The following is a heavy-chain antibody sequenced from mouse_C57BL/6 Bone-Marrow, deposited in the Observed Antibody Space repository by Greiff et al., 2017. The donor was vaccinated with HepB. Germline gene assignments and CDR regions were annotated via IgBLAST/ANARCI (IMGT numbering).Heavy chain of an antibody. CDR3: ASSYYDGSSYEDY. J-gene: IGHJ4*01. CDR2: IWGVGST. Sequence: QVQLKESGPGLVAPSQSLSITCTVSGFSLTSYGVDWVRQSPGKGLEWLGVIWGVGSTNYNSALKSRLSISKDNSKSQVFVKMNSLQTDDTARYYCASSYYDGSSYEDYWGQGTSGTVSS. D-gene: IGHD1-1*01. CDR1: GFSLTSYG. V-gene: IGHV2-6*01.